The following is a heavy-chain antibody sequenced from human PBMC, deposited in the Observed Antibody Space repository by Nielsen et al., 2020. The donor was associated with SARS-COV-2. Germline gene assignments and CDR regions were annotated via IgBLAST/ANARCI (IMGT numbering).Heavy chain of an antibody. CDR2: IYYSGST. J-gene: IGHJ4*02. V-gene: IGHV4-59*13. D-gene: IGHD1-26*01. Sequence: SETLSLTCTVSGGSISSYYWSWIRQPPGKGLEWIRYIYYSGSTNYNPSLKSRVTISVDTSKNQFSLKLSSVTAADTAVYYCARVRGIVGATMSPYYFDYWGQGTLVTVSS. CDR3: ARVRGIVGATMSPYYFDY. CDR1: GGSISSYY.